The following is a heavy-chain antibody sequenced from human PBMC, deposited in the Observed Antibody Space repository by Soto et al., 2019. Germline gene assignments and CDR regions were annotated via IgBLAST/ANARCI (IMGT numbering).Heavy chain of an antibody. V-gene: IGHV4-59*01. Sequence: SETLSLTCTVSGGSFSSFHWSWIRQSPGKGLEWIGYVFYTGNTKYNPALKRRVTISVDTSKKQFSLKLSSVSAADTGLYYCARLYSGTFYGYDIWGQGILVTVSS. D-gene: IGHD1-26*01. J-gene: IGHJ4*02. CDR3: ARLYSGTFYGYDI. CDR2: VFYTGNT. CDR1: GGSFSSFH.